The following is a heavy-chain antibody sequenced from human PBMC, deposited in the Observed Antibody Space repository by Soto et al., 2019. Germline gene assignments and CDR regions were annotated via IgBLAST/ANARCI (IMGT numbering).Heavy chain of an antibody. J-gene: IGHJ4*02. CDR3: TTGPPLPTGPSPY. CDR1: GFTFSNAW. Sequence: EVQLVESGGGLVKPGGSLRLSCAASGFTFSNAWMNWVRQAPGKGLEWVGRIKSKTDGGTTDYAAPVKGRFTISRDDSKNTLYLQMNSLKTDDTAVYYCTTGPPLPTGPSPYWGQGTLVTVSS. V-gene: IGHV3-15*07. D-gene: IGHD4-17*01. CDR2: IKSKTDGGTT.